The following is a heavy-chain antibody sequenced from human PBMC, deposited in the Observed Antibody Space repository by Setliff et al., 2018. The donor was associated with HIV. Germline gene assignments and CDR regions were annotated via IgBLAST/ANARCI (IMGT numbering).Heavy chain of an antibody. Sequence: ASVKVSCKASGGTFSSYAISWVRQAPGQGLEWMGGIIPIFGTANYAQKFQGRFTLSRDNPKNTLYLQMDSLRSDDMAVYYCARDGNSYCNFWSGNYYYYYMDVWGKGAMVTVSS. CDR2: IIPIFGTA. D-gene: IGHD3-3*01. CDR3: ARDGNSYCNFWSGNYYYYYMDV. V-gene: IGHV1-69*05. CDR1: GGTFSSYA. J-gene: IGHJ6*03.